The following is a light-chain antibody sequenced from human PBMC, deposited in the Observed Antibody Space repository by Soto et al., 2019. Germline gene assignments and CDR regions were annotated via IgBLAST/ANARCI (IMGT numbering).Light chain of an antibody. V-gene: IGLV3-21*02. Sequence: SYELTQPPSVSVAPGQTARITCGGNNIGSESVHWYHQKPGQAPVVVVYDDTDRPSGIPERFSGSNSGNTATLTISRVEAGDEADYYCQVWHSTSVRVFGGGTKLTVL. CDR1: NIGSES. CDR2: DDT. CDR3: QVWHSTSVRV. J-gene: IGLJ2*01.